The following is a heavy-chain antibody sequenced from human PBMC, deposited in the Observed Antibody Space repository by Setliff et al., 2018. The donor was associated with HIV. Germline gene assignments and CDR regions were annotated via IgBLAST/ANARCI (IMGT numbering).Heavy chain of an antibody. J-gene: IGHJ4*02. D-gene: IGHD3-3*01. Sequence: ASVKVSCKASGYTFTDYYFHWVRQAPGQGLEWMGWVNPKFGGTLYAQKFRGRVTMTRDMSINTVYLELSSLSSDDTAVYYCARDLSTHWSGYSLGFWGPGTQVTVSS. CDR3: ARDLSTHWSGYSLGF. V-gene: IGHV1-2*02. CDR2: VNPKFGGT. CDR1: GYTFTDYY.